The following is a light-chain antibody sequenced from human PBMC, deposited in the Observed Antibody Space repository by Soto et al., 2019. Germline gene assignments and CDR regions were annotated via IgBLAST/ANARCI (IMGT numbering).Light chain of an antibody. CDR1: QGISNY. Sequence: DIQLTQSPSFLSASVGDRVTITCRASQGISNYLVWYQQKPGKAPKVLIYAASTLQSGVPSRFSGSGSGTEFTLTISSLQPDDFATYYCQQLNYYPITFGQGTRLEIK. J-gene: IGKJ5*01. V-gene: IGKV1-9*01. CDR2: AAS. CDR3: QQLNYYPIT.